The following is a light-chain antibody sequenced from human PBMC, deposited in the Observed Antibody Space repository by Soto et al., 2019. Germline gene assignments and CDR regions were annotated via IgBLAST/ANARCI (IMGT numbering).Light chain of an antibody. Sequence: EIVLTQSPGTLSLSPGERATLSCRASQSVSSSYLAWYQQKPGQAPRLLIYGASSRATGIPDRFSGSGSGTDFTLTISRLEPDDFAVYYCQQYGSSSYTFGPGTKLEIK. V-gene: IGKV3-20*01. CDR3: QQYGSSSYT. CDR1: QSVSSSY. J-gene: IGKJ2*01. CDR2: GAS.